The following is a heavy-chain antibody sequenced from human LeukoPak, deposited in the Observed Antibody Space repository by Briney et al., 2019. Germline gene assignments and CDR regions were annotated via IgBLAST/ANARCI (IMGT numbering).Heavy chain of an antibody. CDR3: VRGMPREEIYEY. CDR1: GFTFSSYA. Sequence: GGSLRLSCAASGFTFSSYAMHWVRQAPGKGLEWVAVISYDGSNKYYADSVKGRFTISRDNSKNTLYLQMNSLRGEDSGLYYCVRGMPREEIYEYWGQGTLVTVSS. V-gene: IGHV3-30-3*01. CDR2: ISYDGSNK. D-gene: IGHD5-12*01. J-gene: IGHJ4*02.